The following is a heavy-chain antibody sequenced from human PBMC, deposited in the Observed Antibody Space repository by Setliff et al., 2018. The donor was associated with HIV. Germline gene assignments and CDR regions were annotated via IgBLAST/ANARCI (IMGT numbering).Heavy chain of an antibody. CDR3: ARYVAYDEDDFDI. Sequence: SETLSLTCGVYGGSLSNYYWSWIRQPPGKGLEWIGEINYSGSTKYNPSLKSRVTMSVDTSKNQFSLKLNSVTAADTAVYYCARYVAYDEDDFDIWGQGTMVTVSS. D-gene: IGHD3-16*01. V-gene: IGHV4-34*01. CDR1: GGSLSNYY. CDR2: INYSGST. J-gene: IGHJ3*02.